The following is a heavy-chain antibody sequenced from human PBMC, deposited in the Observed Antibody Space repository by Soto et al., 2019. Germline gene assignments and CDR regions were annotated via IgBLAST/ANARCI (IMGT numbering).Heavy chain of an antibody. CDR1: GASITSTTYF. CDR2: IYYSGKT. Sequence: SETLSLTCTLSGASITSTTYFWAWIRQPPGRGLEWVGSIYYSGKTHYNPSLKNRVTISVDRSKNQFSLQMTSINTAYMELRSLRSQDTAVYYCARGSPGPVDHWGQGTQVTVSS. J-gene: IGHJ4*02. V-gene: IGHV4-39*01. CDR3: RSQDTAVYYCARGSPGPVDH. D-gene: IGHD3-10*01.